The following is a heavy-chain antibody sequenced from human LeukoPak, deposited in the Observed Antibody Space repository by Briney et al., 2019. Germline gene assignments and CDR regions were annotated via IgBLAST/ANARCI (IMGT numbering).Heavy chain of an antibody. CDR3: AKDKRAGYYYDSSGYYLGAFDI. CDR1: GFTFSSYA. CDR2: ISGSGGST. D-gene: IGHD3-22*01. V-gene: IGHV3-23*01. Sequence: GGSLRLSCAASGFTFSSYAMSWVRQAPGKGLEWVSAISGSGGSTYYADSVKGRFTISRDNSKNTLYLQMNSLRAEDTAVYYCAKDKRAGYYYDSSGYYLGAFDIWAKGQWSPSLQ. J-gene: IGHJ3*02.